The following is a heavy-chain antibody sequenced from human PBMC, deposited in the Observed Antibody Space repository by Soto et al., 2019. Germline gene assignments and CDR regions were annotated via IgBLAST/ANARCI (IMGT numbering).Heavy chain of an antibody. Sequence: GGSLRLSCAASGFTFSSYGMHWVRQAPGKGLEWVAVISYDGSNKYYADSVKGRFTISRDNSKNTLYLQMNSLRAEDTAVYYCAKDRYKLELPDYYYYMDVWGKGTTVTVSS. CDR3: AKDRYKLELPDYYYYMDV. D-gene: IGHD1-7*01. V-gene: IGHV3-30*18. CDR1: GFTFSSYG. J-gene: IGHJ6*03. CDR2: ISYDGSNK.